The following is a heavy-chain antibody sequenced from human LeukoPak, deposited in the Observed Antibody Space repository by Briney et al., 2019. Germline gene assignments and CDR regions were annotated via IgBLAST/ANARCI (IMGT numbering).Heavy chain of an antibody. J-gene: IGHJ3*02. CDR3: ARGGSGATFDI. CDR2: ISSSSSTI. V-gene: IGHV3-48*01. CDR1: GFTFSTYS. D-gene: IGHD1-26*01. Sequence: GGSLRLSCAASGFTFSTYSMNWVRQAPGKGLEWVSYISSSSSTIYYADSVKGRFTISRDNAKNSLYLQMNSLRAEDTAVYYCARGGSGATFDIWGQGTMVTVSS.